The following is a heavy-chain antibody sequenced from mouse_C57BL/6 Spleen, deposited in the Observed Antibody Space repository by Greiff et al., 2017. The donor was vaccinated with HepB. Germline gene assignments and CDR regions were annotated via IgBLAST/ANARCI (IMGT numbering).Heavy chain of an antibody. V-gene: IGHV1-59*01. CDR3: ARPPTTPVARGYFDV. J-gene: IGHJ1*03. Sequence: QVQLQQSGAELVRPGTSVKLSCKASGYTFTSYWMHWVKQRPGQGLEWIGVIDPSDSYTNYNQKFKGKATLTVDTSSSTAYMQLSSLTSEDSAVYYCARPPTTPVARGYFDVWGTGTTVTVSS. CDR1: GYTFTSYW. CDR2: IDPSDSYT. D-gene: IGHD1-1*01.